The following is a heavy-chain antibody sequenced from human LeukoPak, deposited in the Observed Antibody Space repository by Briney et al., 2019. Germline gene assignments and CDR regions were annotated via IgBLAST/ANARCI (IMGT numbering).Heavy chain of an antibody. CDR3: ASKRWVWNFMDD. V-gene: IGHV4-39*01. CDR2: IGYSGST. J-gene: IGHJ4*02. CDR1: GGPKSSSNPH. D-gene: IGHD1-7*01. Sequence: SETLTLPCSVSGGPKSSSNPHGGWIRQPPGKGLEWNGSIGYSGSTYYNTSLKSRMNTLVDTSNNQFSLKLSSVTAADTAVYYCASKRWVWNFMDDWGQGTLVTVSS.